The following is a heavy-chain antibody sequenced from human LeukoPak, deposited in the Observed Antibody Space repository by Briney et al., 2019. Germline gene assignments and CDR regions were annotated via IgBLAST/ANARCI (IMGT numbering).Heavy chain of an antibody. CDR2: VSDSSDV. J-gene: IGHJ4*02. D-gene: IGHD5-18*01. Sequence: GRSLRLSCAASGFIFSNYGMHWVRQAPGKGLEWVSTVSDSSDVHYSDSVKGRFTISRDNARNSLYLQMNSLRDEDTAVYYCARDGLHTAHFDYWGQGTLVIVSS. V-gene: IGHV3-69-1*01. CDR1: GFIFSNYG. CDR3: ARDGLHTAHFDY.